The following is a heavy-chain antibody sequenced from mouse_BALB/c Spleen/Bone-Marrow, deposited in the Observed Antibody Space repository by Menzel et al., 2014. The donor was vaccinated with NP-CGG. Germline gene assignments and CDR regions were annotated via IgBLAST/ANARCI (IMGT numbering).Heavy chain of an antibody. J-gene: IGHJ4*01. D-gene: IGHD2-1*01. Sequence: EVMLVESGGGLVKPGGSLKLSCAASGFTFSSHAMSWVRQSPEKRLGWVATISSGGSFTYYPDSVKGRFTISRDNARNTLYLQMSSLRSEDTAMYHCARHGYVNYTAMDYWGQGTSVTVSS. CDR1: GFTFSSHA. V-gene: IGHV5-9-1*01. CDR3: ARHGYVNYTAMDY. CDR2: ISSGGSFT.